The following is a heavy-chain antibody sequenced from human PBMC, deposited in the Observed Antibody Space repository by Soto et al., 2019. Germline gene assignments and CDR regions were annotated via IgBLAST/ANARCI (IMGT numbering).Heavy chain of an antibody. CDR2: ISSSSSYI. J-gene: IGHJ4*02. V-gene: IGHV3-21*01. CDR1: GFTFSSYS. D-gene: IGHD6-6*01. CDR3: ARDIWQLDPFDY. Sequence: GGSLRLSCAASGFTFSSYSMNWVRQAPGKGLEWVSSISSSSSYIYYADSVKGRFTISRDNAKNSLYLQMNSLRAEDTAVYYCARDIWQLDPFDYWGQGTLVTVSS.